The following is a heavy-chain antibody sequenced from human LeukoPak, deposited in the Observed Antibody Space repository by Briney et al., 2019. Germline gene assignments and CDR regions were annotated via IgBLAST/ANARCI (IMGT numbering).Heavy chain of an antibody. V-gene: IGHV3-21*01. CDR1: GFTFSSYS. Sequence: GGSLRLSCAASGFTFSSYSMNWVRQAPGKGLEWVSSISSSSSYIYYADSVKGRFTISRDNAKNSLYLQMNSLRAEDTAVYYCARDDRYGDFHYFDYCGQGTLVTVSS. D-gene: IGHD4-17*01. CDR3: ARDDRYGDFHYFDY. J-gene: IGHJ4*02. CDR2: ISSSSSYI.